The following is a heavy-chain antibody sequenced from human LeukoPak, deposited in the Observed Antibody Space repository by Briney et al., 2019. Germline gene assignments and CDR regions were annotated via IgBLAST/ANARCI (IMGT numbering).Heavy chain of an antibody. J-gene: IGHJ6*02. CDR3: ARVLRFLEWFYYYGMDV. CDR1: GFTFSSYA. Sequence: GGSLRLSCAASGFTFSSYAMHWVRQAPGKGLEWVAVISYDGSNKYYADSVKGRFTISRDNSKNTLYLQMNSLRAEDTAVYYCARVLRFLEWFYYYGMDVWGRGTTVTVSS. CDR2: ISYDGSNK. D-gene: IGHD3-3*01. V-gene: IGHV3-30-3*01.